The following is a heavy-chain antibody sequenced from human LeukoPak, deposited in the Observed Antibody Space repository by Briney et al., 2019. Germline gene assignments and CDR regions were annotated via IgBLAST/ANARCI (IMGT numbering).Heavy chain of an antibody. D-gene: IGHD2-2*01. V-gene: IGHV3-48*02. CDR3: AREKSTSLGWFDP. CDR1: GFTFSSYS. J-gene: IGHJ5*02. Sequence: GGSLRLSCAASGFTFSSYSMNWVRQAPGKGLEWVSYISSSSSTIYYADSEKGRFTISRDNAKNSLYLQMNSLRDEDTAVYYCAREKSTSLGWFDPWGQGTLVTVSS. CDR2: ISSSSSTI.